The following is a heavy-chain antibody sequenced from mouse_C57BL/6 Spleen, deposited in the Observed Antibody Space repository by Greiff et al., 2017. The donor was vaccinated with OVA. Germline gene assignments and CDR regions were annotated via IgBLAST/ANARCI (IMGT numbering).Heavy chain of an antibody. CDR2: IWSDGST. Sequence: VAPSQSLSITCTVSGFSLTSYGVHWVRQPPGKGLEWLVVIWSDGSTTYNSALKSRLSISKDNSKSQVFLKMNSLQTDDTAMYYCARGYGSSYGAMDYWGQGTSVTVSS. CDR1: GFSLTSYG. V-gene: IGHV2-6*03. D-gene: IGHD1-1*01. J-gene: IGHJ4*01. CDR3: ARGYGSSYGAMDY.